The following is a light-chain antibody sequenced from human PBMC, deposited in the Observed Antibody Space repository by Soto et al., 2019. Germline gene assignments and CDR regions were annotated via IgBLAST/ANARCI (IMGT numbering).Light chain of an antibody. CDR1: KLGDKY. J-gene: IGLJ2*01. V-gene: IGLV3-1*01. Sequence: SYELTQPPPVSVSPGQTASITCSGDKLGDKYACWYQQKPGQSPVLVIYQDSKRPSGIPERFSGSNSGNTATLTISGTQAMDEADYYCQAWDSSTVVFGGRTKLTVL. CDR2: QDS. CDR3: QAWDSSTVV.